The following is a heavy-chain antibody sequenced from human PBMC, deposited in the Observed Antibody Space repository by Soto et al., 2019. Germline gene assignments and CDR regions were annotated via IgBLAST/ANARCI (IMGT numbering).Heavy chain of an antibody. D-gene: IGHD3-22*01. J-gene: IGHJ4*02. CDR3: AMYYDSSGYISY. CDR2: IYYSGST. Sequence: PSDTLSLTCTVSGDSISSGGYYWSWIRQHPGKGLEWIGYIYYSGSTYYNPSLKSRVIISVETSKNQFSLKLSSVTAADTAVYYCAMYYDSSGYISYWGQGTLVTVSS. CDR1: GDSISSGGYY. V-gene: IGHV4-31*03.